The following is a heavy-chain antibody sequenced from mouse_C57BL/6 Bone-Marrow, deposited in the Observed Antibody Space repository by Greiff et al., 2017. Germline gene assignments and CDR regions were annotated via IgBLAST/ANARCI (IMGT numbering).Heavy chain of an antibody. Sequence: VQLQQSGAELVRPGASVKLSCTASGFTFTGDYMNWVKQRPEQGLEWIGWIYPENGDTEYASKFQGKATITVDTSSNTAYLQLSSLTSEDTAVYYCRRIDYWGQGTLVTVSA. CDR3: RRIDY. CDR2: IYPENGDT. V-gene: IGHV14-4*01. CDR1: GFTFTGDY. J-gene: IGHJ3*01.